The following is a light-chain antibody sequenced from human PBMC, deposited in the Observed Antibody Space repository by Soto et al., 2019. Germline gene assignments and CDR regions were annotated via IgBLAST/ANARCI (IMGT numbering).Light chain of an antibody. CDR1: QSVSSSSY. V-gene: IGKV3-20*01. CDR2: GAS. Sequence: EIVLTQSPGTLSLSPGERATLSCRASQSVSSSSYLAWYQQKPGQAPRLLLYGASSRATGFPDRFSGSGSATDFALTLSSVEPEDFAVYYCLQYGSSPSLTFDQGTKLAI. CDR3: LQYGSSPSLT. J-gene: IGKJ2*01.